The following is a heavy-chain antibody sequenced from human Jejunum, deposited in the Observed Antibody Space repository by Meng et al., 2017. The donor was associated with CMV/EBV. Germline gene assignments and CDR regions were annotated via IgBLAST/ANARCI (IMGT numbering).Heavy chain of an antibody. CDR1: GYTFTNYG. D-gene: IGHD1-26*01. CDR2: ISAYNGNT. J-gene: IGHJ4*02. CDR3: ARVEVGITSGDY. Sequence: QVQRVLVGCEVKKPGAQVKVTCKVFGYTFTNYGITGVRQAPGQGLEWMGWISAYNGNTNYAQTLQGRLTMTTDTSTSTAYMELRSLRSDDTAVYYCARVEVGITSGDYWGQGTLVTVSS. V-gene: IGHV1-18*01.